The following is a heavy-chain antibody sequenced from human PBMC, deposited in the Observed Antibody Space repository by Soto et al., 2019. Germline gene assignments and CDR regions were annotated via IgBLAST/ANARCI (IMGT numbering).Heavy chain of an antibody. Sequence: ASVKVSCKASGYTFTSYGISWVRQAPGQGLEWMGWINPNSGGTNYAQKFQGRVTMTRDTSISTAYMELSRLRSDDTAVYYCAGGIAGAYYFDYWGQGTLVTVSS. CDR3: AGGIAGAYYFDY. CDR2: INPNSGGT. D-gene: IGHD6-19*01. J-gene: IGHJ4*02. CDR1: GYTFTSYG. V-gene: IGHV1-2*02.